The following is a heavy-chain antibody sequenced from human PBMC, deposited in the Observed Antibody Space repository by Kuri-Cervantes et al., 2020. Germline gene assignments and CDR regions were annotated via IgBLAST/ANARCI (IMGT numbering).Heavy chain of an antibody. V-gene: IGHV7-4-1*02. Sequence: ASVKVSCKASGYTFTSYAMNWVRQAPGQGLEWMGWINTNTGNPTYAQGFTGRFVFSLDASVSTAYLQISSLKAEDTAVYYCARGLTWIQLYGGLSGWFDYWGQGTLVTVSS. CDR2: INTNTGNP. CDR3: ARGLTWIQLYGGLSGWFDY. CDR1: GYTFTSYA. D-gene: IGHD5-18*01. J-gene: IGHJ4*02.